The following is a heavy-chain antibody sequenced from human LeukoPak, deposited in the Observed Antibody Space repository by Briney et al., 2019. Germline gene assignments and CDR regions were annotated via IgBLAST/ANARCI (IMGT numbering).Heavy chain of an antibody. V-gene: IGHV4-30-4*01. J-gene: IGHJ4*02. CDR3: ARGRFISFGGVLDF. Sequence: PSQTLSLTCTVSGGSISSCDNYWTWIRQPPGKGLEWIGHIYDTGNTYYDSALKSRIDMALDTSKNQFALNVTSVTAADTAVYYCARGRFISFGGVLDFWGQGTPVTVSS. D-gene: IGHD3-16*01. CDR1: GGSISSCDNY. CDR2: IYDTGNT.